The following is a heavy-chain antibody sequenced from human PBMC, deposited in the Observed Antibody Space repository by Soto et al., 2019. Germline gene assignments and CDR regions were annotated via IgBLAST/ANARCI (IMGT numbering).Heavy chain of an antibody. CDR3: PRSPDSSGYSHRWYYYGMDV. CDR1: GGSISSSNW. CDR2: IYHSGST. J-gene: IGHJ6*02. V-gene: IGHV4-4*02. D-gene: IGHD3-22*01. Sequence: QVQLQESGPGLVKPSGTLSLTCAVSGGSISSSNWWSWVRQPPGKGLEWIGEIYHSGSTNYNPSLKSRVTISVDKSKTQCSLKLSSVTAADTAVYYCPRSPDSSGYSHRWYYYGMDVWGQGTTVTVSS.